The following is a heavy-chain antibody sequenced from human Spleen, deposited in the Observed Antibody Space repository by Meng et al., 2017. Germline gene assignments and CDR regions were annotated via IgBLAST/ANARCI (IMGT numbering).Heavy chain of an antibody. Sequence: GESLKISCAASGFTFDDYAMEWVRQAPGKGLEWVSLISWDGGYTSYADSVKGRFSVSRDNRKKSLYLQMNSLTAEDTALYFCAKNRGYDSSSPYDYWGHGTLVTVSS. D-gene: IGHD3-22*01. CDR3: AKNRGYDSSSPYDY. CDR2: ISWDGGYT. J-gene: IGHJ4*01. V-gene: IGHV3-43D*03. CDR1: GFTFDDYA.